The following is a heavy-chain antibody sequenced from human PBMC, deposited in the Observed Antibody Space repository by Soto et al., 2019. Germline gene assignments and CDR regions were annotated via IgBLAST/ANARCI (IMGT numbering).Heavy chain of an antibody. D-gene: IGHD3-3*02. CDR2: IWYDGSNK. J-gene: IGHJ3*02. Sequence: GGSLRLSCAASGFTFSSYGMHWVRQAPGKGLEWVAVIWYDGSNKYYADSVKGRFTISRDNSKNTLYLQMNSLRAEDTAVYYFERDFSILASPDAFDIWGQGTMVTVSS. CDR3: ERDFSILASPDAFDI. CDR1: GFTFSSYG. V-gene: IGHV3-33*01.